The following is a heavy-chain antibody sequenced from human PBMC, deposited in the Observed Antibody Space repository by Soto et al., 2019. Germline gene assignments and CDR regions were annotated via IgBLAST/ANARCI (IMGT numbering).Heavy chain of an antibody. CDR1: TESLRGYY. CDR3: ARGLFSSGWYSYFDP. J-gene: IGHJ5*02. CDR2: ISQSGFT. Sequence: SETLSLTCAVSTESLRGYYWTWIRQSPGKGLEWIGEISQSGFTNYNPSLESWVTLSVDTSKSEFSLHLTSMTAADTALYYCARGLFSSGWYSYFDPWGQGTPVTVSS. V-gene: IGHV4-34*01. D-gene: IGHD6-19*01.